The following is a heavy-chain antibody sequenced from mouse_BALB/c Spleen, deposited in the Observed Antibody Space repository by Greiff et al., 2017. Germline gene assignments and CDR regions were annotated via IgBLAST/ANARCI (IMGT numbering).Heavy chain of an antibody. Sequence: EVHLVESGGDLVKPGGSLKLSCAASGFTFSSYGMSWVRQTPDKRLEWVATISSGGSYTYYPDSVKGRFTISRDNAKNTLYLQMSSLKSEDTAMYYCARHEDGNPYFDYWGQGTTLTVSS. CDR2: ISSGGSYT. CDR1: GFTFSSYG. CDR3: ARHEDGNPYFDY. D-gene: IGHD2-1*01. J-gene: IGHJ2*01. V-gene: IGHV5-6*01.